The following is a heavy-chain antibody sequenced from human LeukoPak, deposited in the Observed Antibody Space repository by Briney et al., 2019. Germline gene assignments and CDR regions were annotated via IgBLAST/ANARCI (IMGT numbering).Heavy chain of an antibody. CDR1: GFTFSSYS. CDR2: ISSSSSYI. CDR3: ARVAAAGIGEDY. D-gene: IGHD6-13*01. V-gene: IGHV3-21*01. J-gene: IGHJ4*02. Sequence: VGSLRLSCAASGFTFSSYSKNWVRQAPGKGLEWVSSISSSSSYIYYADSVKGRFTISRDNAKNSLYLQMNSLRAEDTAVYYCARVAAAGIGEDYWGQGTLVTVSS.